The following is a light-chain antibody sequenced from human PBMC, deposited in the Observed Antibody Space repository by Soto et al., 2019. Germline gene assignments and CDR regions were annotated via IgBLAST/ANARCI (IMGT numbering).Light chain of an antibody. CDR2: DAS. Sequence: EIVLTQSPATLSLSPGERATLSCRASQSVGSSLAWYQQKPGQAPRLLIYDASNRATGIPAGFSGSGSGTDFTLTISSLEPEDFAVYYCQQRSNWPALTFGGGTKVEIK. CDR1: QSVGSS. CDR3: QQRSNWPALT. V-gene: IGKV3-11*01. J-gene: IGKJ4*01.